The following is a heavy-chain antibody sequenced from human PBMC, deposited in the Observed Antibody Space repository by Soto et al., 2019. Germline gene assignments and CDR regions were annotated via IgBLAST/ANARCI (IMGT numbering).Heavy chain of an antibody. V-gene: IGHV5-51*01. D-gene: IGHD6-13*01. Sequence: GESLKISCHGSGYSFTSYWIGWVRQMPGKGLEWMGIIYPGDSDTRYSPSFQGQVTISDDKSISTAYLQWSSLKASDTAMYYCARREQQHEYNWFDPWGQGTLVTVSS. CDR3: ARREQQHEYNWFDP. J-gene: IGHJ5*02. CDR2: IYPGDSDT. CDR1: GYSFTSYW.